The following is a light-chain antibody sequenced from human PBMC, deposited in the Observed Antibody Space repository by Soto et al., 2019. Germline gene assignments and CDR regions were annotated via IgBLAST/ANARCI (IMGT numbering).Light chain of an antibody. CDR3: QQYYSTPPT. CDR2: WAY. Sequence: DIVTTQSPDSLAASLGERATMNCKSSQSILYSSNNKNYLAWYQQKPGQPPKLLIYWAYTRESGVTDRFSGSGSGTDFTLTISSLQAEDVAVYYCQQYYSTPPTVGQGTKVDIK. CDR1: QSILYSSNNKNY. J-gene: IGKJ1*01. V-gene: IGKV4-1*01.